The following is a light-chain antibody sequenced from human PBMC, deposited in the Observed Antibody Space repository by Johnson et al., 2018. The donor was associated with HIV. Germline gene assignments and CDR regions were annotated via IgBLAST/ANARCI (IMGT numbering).Light chain of an antibody. Sequence: HSVLTQPPSVSAAPGQKVTISCSGSSSNIGNNYVSWYQQLPGTAPKVLIYDNNKRPSGIPDRFSGSKSGTSATLGITGLQTGYEADYYCGIWESSLSAYVFGTGTKVTVL. CDR1: SSNIGNNY. CDR2: DNN. J-gene: IGLJ1*01. CDR3: GIWESSLSAYV. V-gene: IGLV1-51*01.